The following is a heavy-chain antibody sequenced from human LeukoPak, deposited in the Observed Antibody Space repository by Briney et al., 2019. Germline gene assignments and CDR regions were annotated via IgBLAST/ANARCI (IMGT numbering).Heavy chain of an antibody. V-gene: IGHV3-21*06. CDR2: ISTTAEGAKYA. J-gene: IGHJ4*02. CDR3: ATDQRYAFDY. Sequence: GGSLRLSCATSGFSFTDYPMTWVRQAPGKGLEWISIISTTAEGAKYAYYADAVKGRVTISRDDGKNTLYLHMNSLRDDDTAVYYCATDQRYAFDYWGQGILVTVSS. CDR1: GFSFTDYP. D-gene: IGHD3-9*01.